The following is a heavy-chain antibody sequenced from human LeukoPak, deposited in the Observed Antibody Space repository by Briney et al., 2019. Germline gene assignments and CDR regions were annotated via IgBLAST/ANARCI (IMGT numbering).Heavy chain of an antibody. CDR1: GYTFTSYG. Sequence: GASVKVSCKASGYTFTSYGISWVRQAPGQGLEWMGWISAYNGNTNYAQKLQGRVTMTTDTSTSTVYMELSSLRSEDTAVYYCARENLGPDGGYHYWGQGTLVTVSS. CDR2: ISAYNGNT. CDR3: ARENLGPDGGYHY. J-gene: IGHJ4*02. D-gene: IGHD3-16*01. V-gene: IGHV1-18*01.